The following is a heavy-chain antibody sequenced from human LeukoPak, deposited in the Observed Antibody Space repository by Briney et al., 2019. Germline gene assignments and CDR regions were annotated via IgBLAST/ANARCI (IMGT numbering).Heavy chain of an antibody. J-gene: IGHJ4*02. CDR3: ARDGGAPVPIIEGSDFWSDYYGALLD. Sequence: SQTLSLTCTVSGGSISSGGYYWSWIRQPPGKGLEWIGYIYHSGSTYYNPSLKSRVTISVDTSKNQFSLQLTSVTAADTAVFYCARDGGAPVPIIEGSDFWSDYYGALLDWGQGALVTVSS. V-gene: IGHV4-30-2*02. CDR2: IYHSGST. D-gene: IGHD3-3*01. CDR1: GGSISSGGYY.